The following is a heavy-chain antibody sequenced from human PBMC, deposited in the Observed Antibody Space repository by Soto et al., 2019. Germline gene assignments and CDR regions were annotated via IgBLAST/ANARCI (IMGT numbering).Heavy chain of an antibody. J-gene: IGHJ5*02. Sequence: GGSLRLSCAASGFTFSIYGMHWVRQAPGKGLVWVSRIKSDGSSTSYADSVKGRFTISRDNAKNTLYLQMNSLRVEDTAVYYCARSDWFDPWGQGTLVTVSS. CDR2: IKSDGSST. CDR1: GFTFSIYG. V-gene: IGHV3-74*01. CDR3: ARSDWFDP.